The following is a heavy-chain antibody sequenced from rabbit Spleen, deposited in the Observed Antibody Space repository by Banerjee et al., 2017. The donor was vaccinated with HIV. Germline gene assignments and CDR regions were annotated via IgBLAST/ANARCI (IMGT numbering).Heavy chain of an antibody. CDR1: GFSFGRGYD. D-gene: IGHD7-1*01. J-gene: IGHJ4*01. V-gene: IGHV1S40*01. CDR2: IDADSGGST. Sequence: QSLEESGGGLVKPGASLTLTCKASGFSFGRGYDMCWVRQAPGKGLEWIACIDADSGGSTWYASRAKGRFTISKTSSTTVTLQMPSLTAADTATYFCARDFDRMPVYNAYFNLWGQGTLVTVS. CDR3: ARDFDRMPVYNAYFNL.